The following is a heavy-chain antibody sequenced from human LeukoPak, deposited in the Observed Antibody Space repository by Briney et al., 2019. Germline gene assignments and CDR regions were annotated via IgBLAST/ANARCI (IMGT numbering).Heavy chain of an antibody. CDR1: GGTFSSYT. J-gene: IGHJ6*02. CDR3: ARDCDIVVVPAAIRYYYYGMDV. CDR2: IIPTLGIA. Sequence: ASVTVSCKASGGTFSSYTISWVRQAPGQGLEWMGRIIPTLGIANYAQKFQGRVTITADKSTSTAYMELSSLRSEDTAVYYCARDCDIVVVPAAIRYYYYGMDVWGQGTTVTVSS. D-gene: IGHD2-2*02. V-gene: IGHV1-69*04.